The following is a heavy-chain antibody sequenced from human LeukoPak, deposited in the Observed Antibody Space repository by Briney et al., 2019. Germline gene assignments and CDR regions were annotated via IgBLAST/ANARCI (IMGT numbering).Heavy chain of an antibody. J-gene: IGHJ4*02. CDR1: GFTFDDYG. CDR2: INWNGGST. Sequence: GGSLRLSCAASGFTFDDYGMSWVRQAPGKGLEWVSGINWNGGSTGYADSVKGRFTISRDNSKNSLYLQMNTQRAEDTALYYCARAPRYNWNDGYFDYWGQGTLVTVSS. V-gene: IGHV3-20*04. D-gene: IGHD1-20*01. CDR3: ARAPRYNWNDGYFDY.